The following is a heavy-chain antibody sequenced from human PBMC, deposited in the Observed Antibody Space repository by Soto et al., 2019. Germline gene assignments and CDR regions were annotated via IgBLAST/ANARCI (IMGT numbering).Heavy chain of an antibody. CDR1: GFTFSSYA. Sequence: GGSLRLSCAASGFTFSSYAMSWVRQAPGKGLEWVSAISGSGGSTYYADSVKGRFTISRDNSKNTLYLQMNSLRAEGTAVYYCAKDPVYSSSQGFDYWGQGTLVTVSS. V-gene: IGHV3-23*01. CDR3: AKDPVYSSSQGFDY. J-gene: IGHJ4*02. CDR2: ISGSGGST. D-gene: IGHD6-13*01.